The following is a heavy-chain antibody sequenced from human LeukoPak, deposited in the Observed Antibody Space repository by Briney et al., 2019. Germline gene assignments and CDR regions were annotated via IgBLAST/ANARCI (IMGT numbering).Heavy chain of an antibody. J-gene: IGHJ4*02. D-gene: IGHD2-2*01. CDR2: MSGSGGST. V-gene: IGHV3-23*01. CDR1: GFTFSSYA. Sequence: GGSLRLSCAASGFTFSSYAMRWVRQAPGKGLEWVSAMSGSGGSTYYADSVKGRFTLSRDNSKTTLYLQMNSLRAEDTAVYYCAKYCSSTSCQDYWGQGTLVTVSS. CDR3: AKYCSSTSCQDY.